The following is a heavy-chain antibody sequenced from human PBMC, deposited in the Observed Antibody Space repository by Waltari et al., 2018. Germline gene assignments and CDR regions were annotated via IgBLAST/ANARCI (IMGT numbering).Heavy chain of an antibody. CDR1: GYTFTGNY. V-gene: IGHV1-2*02. J-gene: IGHJ6*02. Sequence: QVQLEKYGAEVKKHGASVKVYCKAYGYTFTGNYMHWVRQDPGQGLEWMGWINPNSGGTNYAQKFQGRVTMTRDTSISTAYMELSRLRSDDTAVYYCARPHATSYYYYGMDVWGQGTTVTVSS. CDR3: ARPHATSYYYYGMDV. CDR2: INPNSGGT.